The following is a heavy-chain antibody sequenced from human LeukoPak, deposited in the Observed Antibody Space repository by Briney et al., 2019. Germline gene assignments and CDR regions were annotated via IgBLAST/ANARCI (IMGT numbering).Heavy chain of an antibody. CDR3: AREAI. CDR1: GFTFSNYW. Sequence: PGGSLRLSCAASGFTFSNYWMTWVRQAPGKGLEWVANMNQDGSEKYFVDSLKGRFTISRDNAKNSLSLQMNSLRAEDTAVYYCAREAIWGQGTLVTVSS. V-gene: IGHV3-7*01. CDR2: MNQDGSEK. J-gene: IGHJ4*02.